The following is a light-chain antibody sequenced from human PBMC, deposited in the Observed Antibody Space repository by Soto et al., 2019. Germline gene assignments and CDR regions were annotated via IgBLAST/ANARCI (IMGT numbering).Light chain of an antibody. Sequence: DIVLTQSPATLSVSPGDTVTLSCRASESLFGFLAWYQQKPGQAPRLLMYGVSTRATGIPARFSGGGSSTDLPLHISSLPSEDSAFYFCQSYNDWPFASGLGTRLEI. J-gene: IGKJ2*01. CDR1: ESLFGF. V-gene: IGKV3-15*01. CDR2: GVS. CDR3: QSYNDWPFA.